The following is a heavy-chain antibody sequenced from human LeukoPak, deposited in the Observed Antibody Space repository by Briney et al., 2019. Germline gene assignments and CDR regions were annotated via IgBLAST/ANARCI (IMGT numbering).Heavy chain of an antibody. CDR2: ISASGGST. Sequence: GGSLRLSCAASGFTFSTFAMSWVRQAPGKGLEWVSIISASGGSTYYADSVKGRFTISRDNSKNTLYLQMNSLRAEDTAVYYCARRQYDILTGYDGALDIWGQGTMVTVSS. CDR3: ARRQYDILTGYDGALDI. CDR1: GFTFSTFA. J-gene: IGHJ3*02. D-gene: IGHD3-9*01. V-gene: IGHV3-23*01.